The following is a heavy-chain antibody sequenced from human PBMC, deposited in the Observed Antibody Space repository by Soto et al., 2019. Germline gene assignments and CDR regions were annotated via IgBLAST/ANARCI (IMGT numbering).Heavy chain of an antibody. Sequence: GESLKISCKGSGYSFASHWVAWVRQMPEKGLEWIGTIYPGDSDTKYSPAFRGQVTISADTSVSTAYLQWRSLEATDSAIYYCARYSRSYWHYLDFWGQGTLVTVSS. V-gene: IGHV5-51*01. CDR2: IYPGDSDT. D-gene: IGHD1-26*01. CDR3: ARYSRSYWHYLDF. J-gene: IGHJ4*02. CDR1: GYSFASHW.